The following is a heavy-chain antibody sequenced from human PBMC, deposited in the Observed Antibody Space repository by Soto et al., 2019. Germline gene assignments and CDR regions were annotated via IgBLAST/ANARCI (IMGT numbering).Heavy chain of an antibody. CDR1: GYSFTNYW. Sequence: GESLKISCKGSGYSFTNYWISWVRQMPGKGLEWMGRIDPYDSYTNYSPSFQGHVTISVDKSISTAYLQWSSLKASDTAMYYCARTSAAGKYYYGLDGWGQGTTVTVSS. D-gene: IGHD6-13*01. V-gene: IGHV5-10-1*01. J-gene: IGHJ6*02. CDR2: IDPYDSYT. CDR3: ARTSAAGKYYYGLDG.